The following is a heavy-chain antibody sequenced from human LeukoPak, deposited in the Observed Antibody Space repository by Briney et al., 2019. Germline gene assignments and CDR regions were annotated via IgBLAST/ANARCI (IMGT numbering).Heavy chain of an antibody. CDR3: AKDKDSTNWYFEY. J-gene: IGHJ4*02. Sequence: PGGSLRLSRAASGFTFSSHGMHWVRQAPGKGLEWVAFIRYDGTNKYYADSVKGRFTISRDNSKNTLYLQMNSLRAEDTAVYYCAKDKDSTNWYFEYWGQGALVTVSS. CDR1: GFTFSSHG. D-gene: IGHD2-15*01. CDR2: IRYDGTNK. V-gene: IGHV3-30*02.